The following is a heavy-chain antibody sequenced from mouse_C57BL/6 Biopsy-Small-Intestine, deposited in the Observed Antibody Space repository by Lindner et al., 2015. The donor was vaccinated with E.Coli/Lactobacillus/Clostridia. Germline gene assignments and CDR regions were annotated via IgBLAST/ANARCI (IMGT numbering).Heavy chain of an antibody. Sequence: VQLQESGAELVRPGTSVKMSCKASGYTFINYWIGWAKQRPGHGLEWIGEIYPGSGYTKYNEKFKAKATLTADKSSSTAYMQFSSLTSEDSAIYYCARGDTYYINYWFAYWGQGTLVTVSA. V-gene: IGHV1-63*01. J-gene: IGHJ3*01. CDR2: IYPGSGYT. D-gene: IGHD2-5*01. CDR1: GYTFINYW. CDR3: ARGDTYYINYWFAY.